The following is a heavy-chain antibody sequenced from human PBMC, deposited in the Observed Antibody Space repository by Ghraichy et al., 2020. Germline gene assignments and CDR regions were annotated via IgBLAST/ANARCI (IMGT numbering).Heavy chain of an antibody. CDR2: ISSSSSYI. J-gene: IGHJ3*02. CDR1: GFTFSSYS. Sequence: GGSLRLSCAASGFTFSSYSMNWVRQAPGKGLEWVSSISSSSSYIYYADSVKGRFTISRDNAKNSLYLQMNSLRAEDTAVYYCARGLDSSGPGAFDIWGQGTMVTVSS. CDR3: ARGLDSSGPGAFDI. D-gene: IGHD6-19*01. V-gene: IGHV3-21*01.